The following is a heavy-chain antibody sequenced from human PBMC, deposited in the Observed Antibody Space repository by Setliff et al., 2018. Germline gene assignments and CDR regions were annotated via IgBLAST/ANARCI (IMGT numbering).Heavy chain of an antibody. Sequence: KPSETLSLTCNVSGDSISSTYHWGWIRQSPGKGLEWIGEINHSGSTNYNPSLKSRVTISVDTSKNQFSLKLSSVTAADTALYYCTVYNTGSSKDHYWGQGTPVTVSS. CDR3: TVYNTGSSKDHY. CDR1: GDSISSTYH. CDR2: INHSGST. D-gene: IGHD2-8*02. V-gene: IGHV4-38-2*02. J-gene: IGHJ4*02.